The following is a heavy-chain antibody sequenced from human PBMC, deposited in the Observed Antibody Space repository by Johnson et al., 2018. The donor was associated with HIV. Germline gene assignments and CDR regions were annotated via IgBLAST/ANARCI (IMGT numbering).Heavy chain of an antibody. Sequence: QVQLVESGGGVVQPGRSLRLSCVASGFTFSRYAVHWVRQAPGKGLEWVAVISHNGFNAYFADSVKGRFTISRDNSKNTMFLQMNSLRPEDTAVYYCARATAPYTYYLEGDALDIWGQGTVVTVSS. V-gene: IGHV3-30-3*01. J-gene: IGHJ3*02. CDR2: ISHNGFNA. CDR3: ARATAPYTYYLEGDALDI. CDR1: GFTFSRYA. D-gene: IGHD4-11*01.